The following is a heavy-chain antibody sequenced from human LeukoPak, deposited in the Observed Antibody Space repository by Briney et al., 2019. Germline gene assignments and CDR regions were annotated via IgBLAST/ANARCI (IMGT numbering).Heavy chain of an antibody. J-gene: IGHJ4*02. CDR2: IYYSGST. CDR3: ARHASVSGNWPRPLDY. Sequence: LETLSLSCTLSGGSISSSSYYWGWVRQPPGKGLEWIAKIYYSGSTYYSPSLRSRVTISVDTSKNQFSLKLTSVTAADTAVYYCARHASVSGNWPRPLDYWGQGSLVTVSS. V-gene: IGHV4-39*01. CDR1: GGSISSSSYY. D-gene: IGHD3-3*01.